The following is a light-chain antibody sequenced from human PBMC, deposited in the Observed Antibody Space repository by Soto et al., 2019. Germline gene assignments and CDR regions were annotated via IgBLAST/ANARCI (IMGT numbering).Light chain of an antibody. Sequence: QSVLTQPASVSGSPGQSITISCTGITSDGGSNKFVSWYQQHPGKAPKLMIYEGTKRPPAISNRFSASKSGNTASLIISGLQAEDEADYYCAAWDDSLNVWVFGGGTQLTVL. CDR3: AAWDDSLNVWV. V-gene: IGLV2-23*01. CDR2: EGT. CDR1: TSDGGSNKF. J-gene: IGLJ3*02.